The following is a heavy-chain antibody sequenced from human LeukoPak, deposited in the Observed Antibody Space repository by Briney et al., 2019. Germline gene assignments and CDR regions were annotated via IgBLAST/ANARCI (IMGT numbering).Heavy chain of an antibody. V-gene: IGHV3-48*03. CDR2: ISSGGSSV. J-gene: IGHJ4*02. CDR1: GFTFNSHE. Sequence: GGSLRLSCAASGFTFNSHEMNWVRQAPGKGLEWLSYISSGGSSVNYADSVRGRFTVSRDNAKNSLYLQMNSLSAEDTAVYYCARTGGSSPFDYWGKGTLVTVSS. CDR3: ARTGGSSPFDY. D-gene: IGHD6-6*01.